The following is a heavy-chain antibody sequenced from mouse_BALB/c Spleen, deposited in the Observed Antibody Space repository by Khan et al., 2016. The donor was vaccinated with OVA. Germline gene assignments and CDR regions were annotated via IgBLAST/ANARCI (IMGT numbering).Heavy chain of an antibody. CDR3: VRDGAKQRNDGWFAY. J-gene: IGHJ3*01. D-gene: IGHD2-14*01. CDR2: INPSNDYT. CDR1: GYTFTSYT. Sequence: QVQLKQSGAELARPGASVKMSCKASGYTFTSYTIHWIKKRPGQGLEWIGYINPSNDYTNYNQKFKDKATLTTDKSSTTAYLQLSSLTSDDSAVYNGVRDGAKQRNDGWFAYWGQGTLVTVSA. V-gene: IGHV1-4*01.